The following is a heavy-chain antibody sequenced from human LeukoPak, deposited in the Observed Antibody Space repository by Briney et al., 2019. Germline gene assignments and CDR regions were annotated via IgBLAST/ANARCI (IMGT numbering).Heavy chain of an antibody. CDR2: INPSAGST. CDR3: ARGGLQLLAPLDY. V-gene: IGHV1-46*01. D-gene: IGHD5-18*01. CDR1: GYTFTSYY. Sequence: ASVNVSCKASGYTFTSYYMHWGRQAPGQGLEWMGIINPSAGSTSYAQKFQGRVTMTRDTSTSTVYMELSSLRSEDTAVYYCARGGLQLLAPLDYWGQGTLVTVSS. J-gene: IGHJ4*02.